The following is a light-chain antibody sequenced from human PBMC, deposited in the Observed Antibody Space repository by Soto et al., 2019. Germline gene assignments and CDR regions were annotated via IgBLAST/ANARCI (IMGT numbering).Light chain of an antibody. CDR1: SSDVGSYNI. CDR2: EGS. CDR3: GSYAGSSNWV. J-gene: IGLJ3*02. Sequence: QSALTQPASVSGSLGQSITISCTGTSSDVGSYNIVSWYQQHPGKVPKLIIYEGSSRPSGVSNRFSGSKSGNTAALTISGLQAEDEADYYCGSYAGSSNWVFGGGTKLTVL. V-gene: IGLV2-23*01.